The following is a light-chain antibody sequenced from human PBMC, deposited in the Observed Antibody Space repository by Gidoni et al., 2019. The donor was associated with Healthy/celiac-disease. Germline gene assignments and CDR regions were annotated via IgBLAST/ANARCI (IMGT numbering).Light chain of an antibody. Sequence: DIQMPQSPSSLSASVGDRVTITCRASQTISNYLNWYQQEPGKAPKLLIFAASILQSGVPSRFSGSGSGTDFTLTISSLQPEDFATYYCQQSYSTPRCTFXQXTKLEIK. CDR3: QQSYSTPRCT. J-gene: IGKJ2*02. V-gene: IGKV1-39*01. CDR1: QTISNY. CDR2: AAS.